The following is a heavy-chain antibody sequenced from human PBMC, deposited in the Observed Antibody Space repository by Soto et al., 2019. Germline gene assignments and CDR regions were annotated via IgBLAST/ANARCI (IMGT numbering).Heavy chain of an antibody. J-gene: IGHJ3*02. D-gene: IGHD3-22*01. Sequence: EVQLVESGGGLVRPGGSLRLSCAASGFTFGSYSMNWVRQAPGKWLEWVSNISSSRAYVYYADSLKGRFTVSRDNAKNALYLQMNSLRAEDTAVYYCARKTGSYDSRASDNGLADAFDIWGQGTMVTVSS. CDR2: ISSSRAYV. CDR1: GFTFGSYS. CDR3: ARKTGSYDSRASDNGLADAFDI. V-gene: IGHV3-21*01.